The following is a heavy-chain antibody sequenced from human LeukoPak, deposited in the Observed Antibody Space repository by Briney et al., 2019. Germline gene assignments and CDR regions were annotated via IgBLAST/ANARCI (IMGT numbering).Heavy chain of an antibody. CDR3: ARGRSSGYHFDY. V-gene: IGHV3-30-3*01. Sequence: GGSLRLSCAASGFTFSSYAMHWVRQAPGKGLEWVAVISYDGSNKYYADSVKGRFTISRDNSKNTLYLQMNSLRAEDTAVYYCARGRSSGYHFDYWGQGTLVTVSS. CDR1: GFTFSSYA. CDR2: ISYDGSNK. D-gene: IGHD3-22*01. J-gene: IGHJ4*02.